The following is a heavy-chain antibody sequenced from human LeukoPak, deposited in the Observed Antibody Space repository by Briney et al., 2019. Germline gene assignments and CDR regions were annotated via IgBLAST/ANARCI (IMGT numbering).Heavy chain of an antibody. V-gene: IGHV1-8*01. CDR3: ARGGSIAVAAY. J-gene: IGHJ4*02. D-gene: IGHD6-19*01. CDR2: MNPSSGYA. CDR1: GYTSTSYD. Sequence: ASVKVSCKASGYTSTSYDINWVRQATGQGLEWMAWMNPSSGYAGYAQKVQGRVTMTRNTSISTAYMELSSLRSEDTAIYYCARGGSIAVAAYWGQGTLVTVSS.